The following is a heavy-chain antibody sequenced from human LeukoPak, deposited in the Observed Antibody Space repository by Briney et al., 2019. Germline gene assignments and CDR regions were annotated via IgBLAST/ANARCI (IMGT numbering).Heavy chain of an antibody. CDR3: ARTPPRGLIDY. CDR1: GYTFTSYD. J-gene: IGHJ4*02. D-gene: IGHD3-16*01. CDR2: MSPKTANT. V-gene: IGHV1-8*03. Sequence: ASVKVSCKASGYTFTSYDINWVRQASGQGLEWMGWMSPKTANTGYAQKFQGRVTITRDTSISTAYMELSGLTSDDTAVYYCARTPPRGLIDYWGQGTLVTVSS.